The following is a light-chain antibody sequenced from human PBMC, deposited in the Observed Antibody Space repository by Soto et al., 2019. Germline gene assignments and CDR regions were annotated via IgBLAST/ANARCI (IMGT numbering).Light chain of an antibody. CDR2: GSS. Sequence: QSVLTQPPSASGTPGQRVTISCSGTNSNIGLNSVNWYQQVPGTAPKLLVYGSSQRPSGVPDRFSGSKSDTSASLAITGLQSEDEADYYCSSWDDRLNGGVFGGGTKVTVL. CDR1: NSNIGLNS. V-gene: IGLV1-44*01. CDR3: SSWDDRLNGGV. J-gene: IGLJ3*02.